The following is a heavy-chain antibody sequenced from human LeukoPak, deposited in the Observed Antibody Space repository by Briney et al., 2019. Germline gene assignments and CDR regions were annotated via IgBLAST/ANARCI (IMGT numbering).Heavy chain of an antibody. CDR3: ARGSAIVGATGYYNGMDV. CDR2: VSGSDGST. V-gene: IGHV3-23*01. J-gene: IGHJ6*02. CDR1: GSTFSSYA. D-gene: IGHD1-26*01. Sequence: GGSLRLSCAASGSTFSSYAMSWVRQAPGKGLEWVSTVSGSDGSTYYADSVKGRFTISRENAKNSLYLQMNSLRAGDTAVYYCARGSAIVGATGYYNGMDVWGQGTTVTVSS.